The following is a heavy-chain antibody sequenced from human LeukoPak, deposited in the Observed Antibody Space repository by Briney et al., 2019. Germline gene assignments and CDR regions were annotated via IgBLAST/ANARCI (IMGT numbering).Heavy chain of an antibody. D-gene: IGHD1-26*01. V-gene: IGHV3-33*06. J-gene: IGHJ4*02. Sequence: GGSLRLSCAASGFTFSSYGMHWVRQAPGKGLEWVAVIWYDGSNKYYADSVKGRFTISKDNSRNTLDLQMNSLSAEDTAVYYCAKPYSGTFYSFDSWGQGALVTVSS. CDR2: IWYDGSNK. CDR1: GFTFSSYG. CDR3: AKPYSGTFYSFDS.